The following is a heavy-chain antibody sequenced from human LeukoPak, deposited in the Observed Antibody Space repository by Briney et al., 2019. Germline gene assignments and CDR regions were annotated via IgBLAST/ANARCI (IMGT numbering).Heavy chain of an antibody. V-gene: IGHV3-74*01. J-gene: IGHJ2*01. Sequence: QPGGSLRLSCAASGFTFSSYWMHWVRQAPGKGLVWVSRIKSDGSSTSSADSVKGRFTISRDNAKNTLYLQMNSLRVEDTAVYYCAREDYDDNVWYFDLWGRGTLVTVSS. D-gene: IGHD4-17*01. CDR2: IKSDGSST. CDR3: AREDYDDNVWYFDL. CDR1: GFTFSSYW.